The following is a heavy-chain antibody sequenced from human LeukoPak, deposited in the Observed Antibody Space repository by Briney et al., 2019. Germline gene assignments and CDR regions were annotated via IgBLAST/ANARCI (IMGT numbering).Heavy chain of an antibody. D-gene: IGHD3-3*01. V-gene: IGHV3-23*01. Sequence: GGSLRLSCAASGFTFSTYGMSWVRQTPGKGLEWVSGISTSGSRTDYAASVKGRFTISRDISENTVYLQMNSLRAEDTAVYYCARDRGGFLESRYYMDVWGKGTTVTVSS. J-gene: IGHJ6*03. CDR3: ARDRGGFLESRYYMDV. CDR2: ISTSGSRT. CDR1: GFTFSTYG.